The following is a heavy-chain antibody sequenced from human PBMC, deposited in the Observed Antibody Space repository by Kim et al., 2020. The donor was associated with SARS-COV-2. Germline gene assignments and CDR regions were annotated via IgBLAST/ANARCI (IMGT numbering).Heavy chain of an antibody. D-gene: IGHD7-27*01. V-gene: IGHV6-1*01. Sequence: SQTLSLTCAISGDSVSSNSAAWNWIRQSPSRGLEWLGRTYYRSKWYNAYAVSVKSRITINPDTSKNQFSLQLNSVTPEDTAVYYCARDLSMLTGDPYYYYYGMDVWGQGTTVTVSS. J-gene: IGHJ6*02. CDR3: ARDLSMLTGDPYYYYYGMDV. CDR1: GDSVSSNSAA. CDR2: TYYRSKWYN.